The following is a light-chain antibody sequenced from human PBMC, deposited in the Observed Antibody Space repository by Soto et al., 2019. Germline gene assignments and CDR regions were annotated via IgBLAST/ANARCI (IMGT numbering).Light chain of an antibody. CDR1: PSLLYSDGRNY. Sequence: DIVMTQSPLSLPVTPGEPASISCRSRPSLLYSDGRNYLDWYLQKPGQSPQLLIYLGSNRASGVPDRFSGSGSGTDFTLKISRVEAEDVGVYYCMQALQTPLTFGGGTKVDIK. CDR2: LGS. J-gene: IGKJ4*01. CDR3: MQALQTPLT. V-gene: IGKV2-28*01.